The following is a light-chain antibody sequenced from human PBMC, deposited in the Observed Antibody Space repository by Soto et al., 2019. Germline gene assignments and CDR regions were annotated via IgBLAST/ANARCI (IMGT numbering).Light chain of an antibody. CDR3: CSFALRSTLI. CDR1: TTDVGAYNF. CDR2: GVT. Sequence: QSALTQPASVSGSPGQSITISCTGTTTDVGAYNFVSWYQHHPDKAPKLIIYGVTNRPSGVSDRFSGSKSGNTASLTISGLQAEDEADYYCCSFALRSTLIFGGGTKLTVL. V-gene: IGLV2-14*01. J-gene: IGLJ2*01.